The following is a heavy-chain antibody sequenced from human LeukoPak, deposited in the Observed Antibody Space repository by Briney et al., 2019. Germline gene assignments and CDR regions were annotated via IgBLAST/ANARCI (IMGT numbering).Heavy chain of an antibody. D-gene: IGHD5-18*01. CDR1: GFTLNSYG. V-gene: IGHV3-30*02. Sequence: PGGSLRLSCAASGFTLNSYGMRWVRQAPGKGLEWVAFIQYAGSDKYYADSAKGRFTISRDNSKNTLYLQMNSLRAEDTAVYYCAKGWDVDTAIDYWGQGTLVTVSS. CDR3: AKGWDVDTAIDY. J-gene: IGHJ4*02. CDR2: IQYAGSDK.